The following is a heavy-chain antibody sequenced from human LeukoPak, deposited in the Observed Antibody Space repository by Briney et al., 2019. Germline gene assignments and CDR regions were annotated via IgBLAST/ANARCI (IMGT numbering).Heavy chain of an antibody. CDR1: GFTFSSYG. D-gene: IGHD1-7*01. CDR3: AKLSQNSPIDY. Sequence: GRSLRLSCAASGFTFSSYGMHWVRQAPGKGLEWVAVISYGGSNKYYADSVKGRFTISRDNSKNTLYLQMNSLRAEDTAVYYCAKLSQNSPIDYWGQGTLVTVSS. V-gene: IGHV3-30*18. CDR2: ISYGGSNK. J-gene: IGHJ4*02.